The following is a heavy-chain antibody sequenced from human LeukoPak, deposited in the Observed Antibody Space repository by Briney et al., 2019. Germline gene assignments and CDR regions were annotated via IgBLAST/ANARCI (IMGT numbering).Heavy chain of an antibody. V-gene: IGHV3-11*04. CDR2: ISSSGSTT. Sequence: PGGSLRLSCAASGFTFSDYYMSWIRQAPGKGLEWVSYISSSGSTTYYADSVKGRFTISRDNAKNSLYLQMNSLRAEDTAVYYCARYDCSAGSCKYNYWGQGTLVTVSS. J-gene: IGHJ4*02. D-gene: IGHD2-15*01. CDR3: ARYDCSAGSCKYNY. CDR1: GFTFSDYY.